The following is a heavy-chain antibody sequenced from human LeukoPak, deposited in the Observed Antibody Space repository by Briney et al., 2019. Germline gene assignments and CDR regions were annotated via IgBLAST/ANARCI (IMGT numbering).Heavy chain of an antibody. Sequence: GGSLRLSCAASGFTFSTYWMSWVRQAPGKGLEWVANIKQDGSEKYYVDSVKGRFTISRDNAKNSLYLQMNSLRAEDTAVYYCARDNGFLYYYYMDVWGKGTTVTVSS. D-gene: IGHD3-10*01. J-gene: IGHJ6*03. CDR2: IKQDGSEK. CDR3: ARDNGFLYYYYMDV. V-gene: IGHV3-7*01. CDR1: GFTFSTYW.